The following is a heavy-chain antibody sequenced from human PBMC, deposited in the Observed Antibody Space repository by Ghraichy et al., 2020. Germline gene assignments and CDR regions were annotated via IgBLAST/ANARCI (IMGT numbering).Heavy chain of an antibody. CDR3: AKDPVLRYFYYGMDV. D-gene: IGHD3-10*01. Sequence: GGSLRLSCAASGFPFSSFAMTWVRQAPGKGLEWVSSISPNAGDTYYADSVKGRFTISRDNSKDTLYLQMNSLRAEDMAVYYCAKDPVLRYFYYGMDVWGQGTTVTVSS. J-gene: IGHJ6*02. V-gene: IGHV3-23*01. CDR1: GFPFSSFA. CDR2: ISPNAGDT.